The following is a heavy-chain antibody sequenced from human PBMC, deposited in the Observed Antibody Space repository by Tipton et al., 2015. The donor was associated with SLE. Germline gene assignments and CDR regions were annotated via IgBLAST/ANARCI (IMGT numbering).Heavy chain of an antibody. CDR2: ISSSSYT. J-gene: IGHJ6*02. V-gene: IGHV3-11*03. CDR1: GFTFSDYY. CDR3: ARRGYGDYWDCYYGMDV. D-gene: IGHD4-17*01. Sequence: SLRLSCAASGFTFSDYYMSWIRQAPGKGLEWVSYISSSSYTNYADSVKGRFTISRDNAKNSLYLQMNSLRAEDTAVYYCARRGYGDYWDCYYGMDVWGQGTTVTVSS.